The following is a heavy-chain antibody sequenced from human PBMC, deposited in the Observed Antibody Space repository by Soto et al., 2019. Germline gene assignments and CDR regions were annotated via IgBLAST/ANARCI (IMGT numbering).Heavy chain of an antibody. D-gene: IGHD6-6*01. J-gene: IGHJ4*02. V-gene: IGHV1-69*01. CDR2: IIPIFGTA. CDR1: GGTFSSYA. CDR3: ARAHSSIAARPGFDY. Sequence: QVQLVQSGAEVKKPGSSVKVSCKASGGTFSSYAISWVRQAPGQGLEWMGGIIPIFGTANYAQKFQGRVRSTADESTSTAYMERSSVRSEDTAVYYCARAHSSIAARPGFDYWGKGTLVTVSS.